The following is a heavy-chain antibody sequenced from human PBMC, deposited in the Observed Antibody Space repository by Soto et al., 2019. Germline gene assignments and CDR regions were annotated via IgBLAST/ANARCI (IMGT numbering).Heavy chain of an antibody. J-gene: IGHJ3*01. V-gene: IGHV1-2*04. D-gene: IGHD3-16*01. CDR2: INPKTGGA. CDR3: ARDYYDGSASYGIEF. Sequence: QVHLVQSGAEVKKPGASVKVSCKASGYTFTGYYIHCVRQAPGQGLEWVGWINPKTGGANNEQKFQGWVTMTRDTSISTTYMELSNLRSNDTAVYYCARDYYDGSASYGIEFWGQGTMVTVAS. CDR1: GYTFTGYY.